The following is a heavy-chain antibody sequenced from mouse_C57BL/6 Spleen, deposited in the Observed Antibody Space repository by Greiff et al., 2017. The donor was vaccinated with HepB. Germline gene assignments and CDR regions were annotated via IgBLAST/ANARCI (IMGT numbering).Heavy chain of an antibody. CDR3: ASPDSSGPYYFDY. J-gene: IGHJ2*01. V-gene: IGHV1-55*01. D-gene: IGHD3-2*02. Sequence: VQLQQPGAELVKPGASVKMSCKASGYTFTSYWITWVKQRPGQGLEWIGDIYPGDGDTNYNGKFKGKATLTADKSSSTAYMQLSSLTSEDSAVYFCASPDSSGPYYFDYWGQGTTLTVSS. CDR2: IYPGDGDT. CDR1: GYTFTSYW.